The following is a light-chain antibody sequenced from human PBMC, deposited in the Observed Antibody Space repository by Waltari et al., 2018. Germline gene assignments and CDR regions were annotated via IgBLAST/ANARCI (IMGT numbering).Light chain of an antibody. V-gene: IGLV2-14*03. J-gene: IGLJ6*01. CDR1: SSAVGGYNY. CDR3: SSYTSSSTLNV. CDR2: DVS. Sequence: QSALTQPASVSGSPGQSITISCTGTSSAVGGYNYVSWYQQHPGKAPKLMIYDVSNRPSGVSNRFSGSKSGNTASLTISGLQAEDEADYYCSSYTSSSTLNVFGSGTKVTVL.